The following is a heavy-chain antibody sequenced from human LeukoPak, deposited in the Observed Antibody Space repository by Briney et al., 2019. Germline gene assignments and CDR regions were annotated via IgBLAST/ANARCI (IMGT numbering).Heavy chain of an antibody. D-gene: IGHD3-10*01. Sequence: ASVKVSCKASGYTFTDYYINWVRQAPGQGLEWTGWINPNSGDTNYAQKFQDRVTMTRDTSISTAYIELNLLRSDDTAVYYCARGDYYGSPKVVAAWGQGTLVTVSS. CDR3: ARGDYYGSPKVVAA. CDR2: INPNSGDT. CDR1: GYTFTDYY. V-gene: IGHV1-2*02. J-gene: IGHJ5*02.